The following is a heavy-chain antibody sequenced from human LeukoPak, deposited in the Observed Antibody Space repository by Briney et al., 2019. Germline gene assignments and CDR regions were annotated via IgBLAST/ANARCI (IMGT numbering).Heavy chain of an antibody. CDR2: IYYSGST. CDR1: GGSISSSSYY. D-gene: IGHD3-10*01. V-gene: IGHV4-39*01. Sequence: PSETLTLTCTVSGGSISSSSYYWGWLRQPPGKGLEWIGSIYYSGSTYYNPSLKSRVTISVDTSKNQFSLKLSSVTAADTAVYYCARLPRITMVRGDYFDYWGQGTLVTVSS. J-gene: IGHJ4*02. CDR3: ARLPRITMVRGDYFDY.